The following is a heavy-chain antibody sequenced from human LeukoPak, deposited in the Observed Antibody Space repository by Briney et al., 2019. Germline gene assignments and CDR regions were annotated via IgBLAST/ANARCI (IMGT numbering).Heavy chain of an antibody. D-gene: IGHD6-13*01. V-gene: IGHV3-21*01. CDR1: GFTFSSYS. J-gene: IGHJ4*02. CDR2: ISSSSSYI. Sequence: KPGGSLRLSCAASGFTFSSYSMNWVRQAPGEGLEWVSSISSSSSYIYYADSVKGRFTISRDNAKSSLYLQMNSLRAEDTAVYYCTKAAVYSINWTPFDDWGQGTLVTVSS. CDR3: TKAAVYSINWTPFDD.